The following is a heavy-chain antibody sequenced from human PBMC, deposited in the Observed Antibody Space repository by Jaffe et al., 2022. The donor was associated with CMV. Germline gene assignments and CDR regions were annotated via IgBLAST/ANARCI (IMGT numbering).Heavy chain of an antibody. CDR2: ITGRGEST. J-gene: IGHJ4*02. V-gene: IGHV3-23*01. CDR1: GFTFDIFF. CDR3: ARGHWGDF. D-gene: IGHD7-27*01. Sequence: EVQLLESGGDLVQPGGSLRLSCAASGFTFDIFFMMWVRQTPEKGLEWVSLITGRGESTMYADSVKGRFTISRDNSKKTVYLQMNSLRVDDTAVYYCARGHWGDFWGQGTLVTVSS.